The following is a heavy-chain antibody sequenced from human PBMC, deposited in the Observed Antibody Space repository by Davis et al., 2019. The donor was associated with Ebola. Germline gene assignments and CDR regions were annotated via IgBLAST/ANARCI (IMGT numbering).Heavy chain of an antibody. J-gene: IGHJ2*01. CDR1: GGSISSYY. D-gene: IGHD2-15*01. CDR3: ARAYCSGGSCYPWYFDL. CDR2: INHSGST. V-gene: IGHV4-59*01. Sequence: SETLSLTCTVSGGSISSYYWSWIRQPPGKGLEWIGEINHSGSTNYNPSLKSRVTISVDTSKNQFSLKLSSVTAADTAVYYCARAYCSGGSCYPWYFDLWGRGTLVTVSS.